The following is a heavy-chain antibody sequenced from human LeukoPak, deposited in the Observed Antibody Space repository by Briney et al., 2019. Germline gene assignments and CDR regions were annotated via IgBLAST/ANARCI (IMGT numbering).Heavy chain of an antibody. Sequence: SETLSLTCAVYGGSFSGYYWSWIRQPPGKGLEWIGEINHSGSTNYNPSLKSRVTISVDTSKNRFSLKLSSVTAADTAVYYCARGLYGRYYYGSGSYPRFDYWGQGTLVTVSS. CDR2: INHSGST. J-gene: IGHJ4*02. V-gene: IGHV4-34*01. CDR1: GGSFSGYY. CDR3: ARGLYGRYYYGSGSYPRFDY. D-gene: IGHD3-10*01.